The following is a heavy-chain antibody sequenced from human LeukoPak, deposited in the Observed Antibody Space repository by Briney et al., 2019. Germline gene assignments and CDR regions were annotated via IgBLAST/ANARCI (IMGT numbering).Heavy chain of an antibody. CDR2: IYYSGSS. Sequence: SETLSLTCTVSGGSISSYYWSWLRQPPGKGLEWIGFIYYSGSSNYNPSLESRVTMSLDTSKNQFSLNLSSVTAADTAVYYCARSAANQLPFYWGQGTLVTVSS. J-gene: IGHJ4*02. V-gene: IGHV4-59*01. CDR3: ARSAANQLPFY. D-gene: IGHD2-2*01. CDR1: GGSISSYY.